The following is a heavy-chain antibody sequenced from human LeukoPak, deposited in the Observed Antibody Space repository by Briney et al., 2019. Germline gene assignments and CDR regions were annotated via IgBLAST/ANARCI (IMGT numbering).Heavy chain of an antibody. CDR1: GLIYRSYA. J-gene: IGHJ3*02. CDR3: AKSYGSGTNDAFDI. Sequence: HGGSLRLSCAASGLIYRSYAMSWVRQAPGKGLEWVSAISGSGGSTYYADSVRGRFTISRDNSKNTLYLQMNSLRAEDTAVYYCAKSYGSGTNDAFDIWGQGTMVTVSS. V-gene: IGHV3-23*01. D-gene: IGHD3-10*01. CDR2: ISGSGGST.